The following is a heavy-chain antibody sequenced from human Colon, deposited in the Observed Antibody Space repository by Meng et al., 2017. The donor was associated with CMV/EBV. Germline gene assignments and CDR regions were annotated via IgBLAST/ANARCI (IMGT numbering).Heavy chain of an antibody. D-gene: IGHD6-19*01. Sequence: SETLSLTCSVTGVSISSGTYYWSWVRQPPGKGLECIGEIYHSGSTNYNPSLKSRVTISVDTSRNQFSLNLNSVTAADTAVYYCARNGQWLVGGSYYYYGMDVWGQGTTVTVSS. CDR2: IYHSGST. J-gene: IGHJ6*02. CDR1: GVSISSGTYY. CDR3: ARNGQWLVGGSYYYYGMDV. V-gene: IGHV4-4*02.